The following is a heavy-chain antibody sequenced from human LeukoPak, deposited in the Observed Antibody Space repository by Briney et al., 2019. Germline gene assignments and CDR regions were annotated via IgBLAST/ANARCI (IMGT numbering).Heavy chain of an antibody. CDR2: INSDGSST. Sequence: GGSLRLSCAASGFTITNYWMHWVRQAVGKGPVWVSRINSDGSSTRYADSVKGRFTISRDNAKNTLYLQINSLRAEDTAVYYCARSHYYDSSGDFSYHYGMDVWGQGTTVTVSS. D-gene: IGHD3-22*01. CDR1: GFTITNYW. CDR3: ARSHYYDSSGDFSYHYGMDV. J-gene: IGHJ6*02. V-gene: IGHV3-74*01.